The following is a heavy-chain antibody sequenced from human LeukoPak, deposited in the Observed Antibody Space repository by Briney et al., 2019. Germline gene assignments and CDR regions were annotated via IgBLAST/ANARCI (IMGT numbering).Heavy chain of an antibody. CDR3: ARGDIVATISIGYFDY. J-gene: IGHJ4*02. CDR2: ISAYNGNT. CDR1: GYTFTSYG. V-gene: IGHV1-18*01. D-gene: IGHD5-12*01. Sequence: GASVKVSCKASGYTFTSYGISWVRQAPGQGLEWMGWISAYNGNTNYAQKLQGRVTMTTDTSTSTAYMELRSLRSEDTAVYYCARGDIVATISIGYFDYWGQGTLVTVSS.